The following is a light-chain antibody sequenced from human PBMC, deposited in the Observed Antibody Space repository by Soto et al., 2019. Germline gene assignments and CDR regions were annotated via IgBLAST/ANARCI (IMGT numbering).Light chain of an antibody. Sequence: DIQMTQSPSTLSASVGDRVTITCRASQSISSWLAWYQQKPGKAPKLLIYKASSLESGVPSRFSGSGSGTEFTLTISSLQPDDFVTYYCQQYNSYPLFGQGTKLEIK. J-gene: IGKJ2*01. CDR2: KAS. V-gene: IGKV1-5*03. CDR3: QQYNSYPL. CDR1: QSISSW.